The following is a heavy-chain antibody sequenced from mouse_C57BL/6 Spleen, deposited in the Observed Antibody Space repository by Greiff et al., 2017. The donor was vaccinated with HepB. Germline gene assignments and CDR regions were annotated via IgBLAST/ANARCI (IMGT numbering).Heavy chain of an antibody. CDR2: ISSGGSYT. V-gene: IGHV5-6*02. CDR3: AGGGYYYAMDY. J-gene: IGHJ4*01. CDR1: GFTFSSYG. Sequence: DVKLVESGGDLVKPGGSLKLSCAASGFTFSSYGMSWVRQTPDNRLEWVATISSGGSYTYYPDSVKGRFTISRDNAKNTLYLQMSSLKSEDTAMYYCAGGGYYYAMDYWGQGTSVTVSS.